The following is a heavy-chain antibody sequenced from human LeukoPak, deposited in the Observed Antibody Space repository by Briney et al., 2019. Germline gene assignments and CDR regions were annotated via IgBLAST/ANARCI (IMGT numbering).Heavy chain of an antibody. D-gene: IGHD4/OR15-4a*01. Sequence: PGGSLRLSCAASGFTFSNYAMHWVRQAPGKGLEWVAAISFDGSNEYYADSVKGRFTISRYNSQNTLCLQMNSLRTEDTAVYYCAKRDHGAPKSFDYWGQGTLVTVSS. V-gene: IGHV3-30*18. CDR1: GFTFSNYA. CDR3: AKRDHGAPKSFDY. J-gene: IGHJ4*02. CDR2: ISFDGSNE.